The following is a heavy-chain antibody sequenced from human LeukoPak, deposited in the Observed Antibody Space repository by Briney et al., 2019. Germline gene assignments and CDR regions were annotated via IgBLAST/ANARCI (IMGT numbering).Heavy chain of an antibody. CDR2: INPNSGGT. V-gene: IGHV1-2*02. D-gene: IGHD2-15*01. J-gene: IGHJ6*03. Sequence: ASVKVSCKASGYAFTGYYMHWVRQAPGQGLEWMGWINPNSGGTNYAQKFQGRVTMTRDTSISTAYMELSRLRSDDTAVYYCARRPLGYCSGGSCYPQDYYYYYYMDVWGKGTTVTVSS. CDR1: GYAFTGYY. CDR3: ARRPLGYCSGGSCYPQDYYYYYYMDV.